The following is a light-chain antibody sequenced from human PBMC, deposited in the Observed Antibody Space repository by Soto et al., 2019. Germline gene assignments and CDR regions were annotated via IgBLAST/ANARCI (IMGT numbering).Light chain of an antibody. V-gene: IGKV1-27*01. CDR2: GAS. Sequence: DIQVTQSPSSLSASLGDRVSITCRASRDISNYLAWYQQKPGQVPRLLISGASTLHSGVPSRFSGSGSGTDFTLTINSLQPEDIATDFCQKYDTAPLTFGGGTKVEI. CDR3: QKYDTAPLT. CDR1: RDISNY. J-gene: IGKJ4*01.